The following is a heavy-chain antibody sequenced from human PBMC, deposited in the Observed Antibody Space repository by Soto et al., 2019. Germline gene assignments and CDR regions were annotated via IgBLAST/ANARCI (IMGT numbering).Heavy chain of an antibody. CDR3: ARGDSTVSSVFDY. J-gene: IGHJ4*02. CDR2: IYDSGSS. D-gene: IGHD4-17*01. CDR1: GASISSGDYF. V-gene: IGHV4-30-4*01. Sequence: SSETLSLTCTVSGASISSGDYFWSWIRQSPGKGLQWIGYIYDSGSSSYNPSLKSRVTISADTSKTQFSLELSSVTAADTAVYYCARGDSTVSSVFDYWGQGMLVTVSS.